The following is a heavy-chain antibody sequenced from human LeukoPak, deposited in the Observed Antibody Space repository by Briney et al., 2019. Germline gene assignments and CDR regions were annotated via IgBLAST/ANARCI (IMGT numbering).Heavy chain of an antibody. CDR1: GGTFSSYA. CDR3: ARDGMTTVTPDAFDI. J-gene: IGHJ3*02. CDR2: IIPILGIA. V-gene: IGHV1-69*04. D-gene: IGHD4-17*01. Sequence: SVKVSFKASGGTFSSYAISWVRQAPGQGLEWMGRIIPILGIANYAQKFQGRVTITADKSTSTAYMELSSLRSEDTAVYYCARDGMTTVTPDAFDIWGQGAMVTVSS.